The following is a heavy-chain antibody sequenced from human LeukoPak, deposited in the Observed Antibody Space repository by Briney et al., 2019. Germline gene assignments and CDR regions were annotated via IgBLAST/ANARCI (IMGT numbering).Heavy chain of an antibody. Sequence: ASVKVSCKASGYTFTGYYMHWVRQAPGQGLEWMGWITPNSGGTNYAQKFQGRVTMTRDTSISTAYMELSRLRSDDTAVYYCARDLEYSSSWYQFSFWFDPWGQGTLVTVSS. D-gene: IGHD6-13*01. V-gene: IGHV1-2*02. CDR1: GYTFTGYY. CDR2: ITPNSGGT. CDR3: ARDLEYSSSWYQFSFWFDP. J-gene: IGHJ5*02.